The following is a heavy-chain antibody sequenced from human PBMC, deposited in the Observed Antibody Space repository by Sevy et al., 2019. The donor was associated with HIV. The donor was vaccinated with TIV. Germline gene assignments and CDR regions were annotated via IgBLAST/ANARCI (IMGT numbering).Heavy chain of an antibody. V-gene: IGHV3-66*02. CDR3: VGLFLSYRSGWSYFDY. CDR2: ISSSGST. Sequence: GGSLRLSCAISGFTVNDKYIIWVRQAPGKGLEWVSVISSSGSTYYADSAKGRFPISRDNSKNTVDRQMNSVRAEDTAVYYCVGLFLSYRSGWSYFDYWGHGTLVTVSS. J-gene: IGHJ4*01. CDR1: GFTVNDKY. D-gene: IGHD6-19*01.